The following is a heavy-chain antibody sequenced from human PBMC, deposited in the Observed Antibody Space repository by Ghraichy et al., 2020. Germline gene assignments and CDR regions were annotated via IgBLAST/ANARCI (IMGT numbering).Heavy chain of an antibody. CDR2: INHSGST. V-gene: IGHV4-34*01. Sequence: SETLSLTCAVYGGSFSGYYWSWIRQPPGKGLEWIGEINHSGSTNYNPSLKSRVTISVDTSKNQFSLKLSSVTAADTAVYYCARGIVGLVVYASNWFDPWGQGTLVTVSS. D-gene: IGHD2-8*02. J-gene: IGHJ5*02. CDR1: GGSFSGYY. CDR3: ARGIVGLVVYASNWFDP.